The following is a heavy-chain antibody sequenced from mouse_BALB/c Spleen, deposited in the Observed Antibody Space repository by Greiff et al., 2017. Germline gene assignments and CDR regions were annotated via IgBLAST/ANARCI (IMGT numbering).Heavy chain of an antibody. CDR2: IRNKANGYTT. D-gene: IGHD2-4*01. J-gene: IGHJ4*01. CDR3: ARPYDYDGYYAMDY. Sequence: EVKVVESGGGLVQPGGSLRLSCATSGFTFTDYYMSWVRQPPGKALEWLGFIRNKANGYTTEYSASVKGRFTISRDNSQSILYLQMNTLRAEDSATYYCARPYDYDGYYAMDYWGQGTSVTVSS. CDR1: GFTFTDYY. V-gene: IGHV7-3*02.